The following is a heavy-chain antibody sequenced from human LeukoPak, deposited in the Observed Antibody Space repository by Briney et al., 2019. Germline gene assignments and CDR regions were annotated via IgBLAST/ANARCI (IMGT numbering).Heavy chain of an antibody. V-gene: IGHV4-38-2*02. CDR3: ARGGHYYDSSGRGFDY. J-gene: IGHJ4*02. D-gene: IGHD3-22*01. CDR1: GYSISSGYY. CDR2: IYHSGST. Sequence: SETLSLTCTVSGYSISSGYYWGWIRQPPGKGLEWIGSIYHSGSTYYNPSLKSRVTISVDTSKNQFSLKLSSVTAADTAVYYCARGGHYYDSSGRGFDYWGQGALVTVSS.